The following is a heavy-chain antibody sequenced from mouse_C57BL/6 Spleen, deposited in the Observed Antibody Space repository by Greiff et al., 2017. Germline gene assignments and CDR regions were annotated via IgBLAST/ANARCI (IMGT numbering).Heavy chain of an antibody. Sequence: VPLQQSGPELVKPGASVKIPCKASGYTFTDYNMDWVKQSHGKSLEWIGDINPNTGGTIYHQKFKGKATLTVDKSSSTAYMELSSLASEDTAIDYSARDLAQAIDVWGKGTSVTVSS. V-gene: IGHV1-18*01. CDR2: INPNTGGT. D-gene: IGHD6-1*01. CDR1: GYTFTDYN. CDR3: ARDLAQAIDV. J-gene: IGHJ4*01.